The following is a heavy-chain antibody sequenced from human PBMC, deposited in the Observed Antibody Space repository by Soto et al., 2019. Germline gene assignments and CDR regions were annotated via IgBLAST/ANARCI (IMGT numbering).Heavy chain of an antibody. Sequence: QVQLQESGPGLVKPSQTLSLTCTVSGGSISSGDSYWSWIRQPPGKGLEWIGYIFYSGSTYYNPSLKSRVTISVNTSKNQFSLKLSAGTAADTAVYYCARYCSGGSCYPFDYWGQGTLVTVSS. CDR3: ARYCSGGSCYPFDY. J-gene: IGHJ4*02. CDR2: IFYSGST. CDR1: GGSISSGDSY. V-gene: IGHV4-30-4*01. D-gene: IGHD2-15*01.